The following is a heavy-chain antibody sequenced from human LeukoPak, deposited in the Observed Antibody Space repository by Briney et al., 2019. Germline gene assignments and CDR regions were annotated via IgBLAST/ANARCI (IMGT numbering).Heavy chain of an antibody. CDR1: GFTFSSYA. CDR2: ISYDGSNK. V-gene: IGHV3-30*04. Sequence: PGRSLRLSCAASGFTFSSYAMHWVRQAPGKGLEWVAVISYDGSNKYYADSVKGRFTISRDNSKNTLYLQMNSLRAEDTAVYYCAREGDTAMTAGYYYYMDVWGKGTTLTVSS. J-gene: IGHJ6*03. D-gene: IGHD5-18*01. CDR3: AREGDTAMTAGYYYYMDV.